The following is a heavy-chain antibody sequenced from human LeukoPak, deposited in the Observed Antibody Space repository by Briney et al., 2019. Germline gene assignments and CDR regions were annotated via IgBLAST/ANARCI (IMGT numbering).Heavy chain of an antibody. J-gene: IGHJ4*02. D-gene: IGHD2-2*03. Sequence: GGSLRLSCVASGFTFSSYAMSWVRQAPGKGLEWVSIITYSGGSTYYADSVKGRFTISRDNSKNTLYLQMNSLRADDTAVYFCAKMSGDCSSASCSSFDYWGQGTLVTVSS. V-gene: IGHV3-23*01. CDR3: AKMSGDCSSASCSSFDY. CDR2: ITYSGGST. CDR1: GFTFSSYA.